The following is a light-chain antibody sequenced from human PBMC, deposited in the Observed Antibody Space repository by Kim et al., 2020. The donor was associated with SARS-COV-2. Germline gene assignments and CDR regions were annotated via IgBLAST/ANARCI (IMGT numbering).Light chain of an antibody. Sequence: ASVKLTWALSSGHGNYAIEWHQQQPEKGPRYLMKVNSDGSHTKDVGIPDRFSGSSSGAERYLTISSLQSEDETDYYCQTWDSGFWVFGGGTQLTVL. J-gene: IGLJ3*02. V-gene: IGLV4-69*01. CDR1: SGHGNYA. CDR2: VNSDGSH. CDR3: QTWDSGFWV.